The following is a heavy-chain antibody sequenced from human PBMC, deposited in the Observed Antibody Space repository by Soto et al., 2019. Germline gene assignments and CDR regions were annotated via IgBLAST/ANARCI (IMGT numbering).Heavy chain of an antibody. D-gene: IGHD3-16*01. CDR1: GGSISSGGYY. Sequence: PSEILSLTCTVSGGSISSGGYYWSWIRQHPGKGLEWIGYIYYSGSTYYNPSLKSRVTISVDTSKNQFSLKLSSVTAADTAVYCCARGSNDYVWGSSRFQNFDYWGQGTLVTVSS. CDR2: IYYSGST. V-gene: IGHV4-31*03. CDR3: ARGSNDYVWGSSRFQNFDY. J-gene: IGHJ4*02.